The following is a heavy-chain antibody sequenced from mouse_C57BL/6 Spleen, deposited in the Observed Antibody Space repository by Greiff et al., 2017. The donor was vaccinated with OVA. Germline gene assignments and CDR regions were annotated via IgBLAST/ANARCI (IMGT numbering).Heavy chain of an antibody. CDR2: IYPRSGNT. J-gene: IGHJ2*01. D-gene: IGHD1-1*01. CDR3: ARRSLYGIDY. V-gene: IGHV1-81*01. Sequence: QVQLQQSGAELARPGASVKLSCKASGYTFTSYGISWVKQSTGQGLEWIGEIYPRSGNTYYTEKFKGKATLTADKYSSTAYWVLRSLTSEDSAVYYCARRSLYGIDYWGQGTTLTVSS. CDR1: GYTFTSYG.